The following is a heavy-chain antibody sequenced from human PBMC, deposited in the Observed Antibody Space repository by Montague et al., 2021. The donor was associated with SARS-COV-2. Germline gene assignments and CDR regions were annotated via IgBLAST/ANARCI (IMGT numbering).Heavy chain of an antibody. V-gene: IGHV3-23*01. CDR2: ISGSGGST. CDR1: GFTFSSYA. CDR3: AKDSSIVVTTLWAYNWFDP. D-gene: IGHD5-12*01. Sequence: SLRLSCAASGFTFSSYAMGWVRQAPGKGLEWVSAISGSGGSTYYADSVKGRFTISRDNSKNTLYLQMNSLRAEDTAVYYCAKDSSIVVTTLWAYNWFDPWGQGTLVTVSS. J-gene: IGHJ5*02.